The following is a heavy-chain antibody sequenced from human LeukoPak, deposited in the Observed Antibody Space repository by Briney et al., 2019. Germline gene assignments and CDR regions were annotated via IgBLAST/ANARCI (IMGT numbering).Heavy chain of an antibody. Sequence: GGSLRLSCEASGFTFISYWMSWVRQAPGKGLEWVANIKQDGSEKYYVHSVKGRFTISRDNAKNSLYLQMNSLRAEDTAVYYCARWGTYSSSWLGAFDIWGQGTMVTVSS. D-gene: IGHD6-13*01. V-gene: IGHV3-7*05. J-gene: IGHJ3*02. CDR1: GFTFISYW. CDR2: IKQDGSEK. CDR3: ARWGTYSSSWLGAFDI.